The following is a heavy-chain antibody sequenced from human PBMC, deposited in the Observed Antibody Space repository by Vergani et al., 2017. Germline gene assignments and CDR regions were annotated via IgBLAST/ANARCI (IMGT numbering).Heavy chain of an antibody. J-gene: IGHJ6*03. CDR1: GFTFSDYY. CDR2: ISSSGSTI. Sequence: QVQLVESGGGLVKPGGSLRLSCAASGFTFSDYYMSWIRQAPGKGLEWVSYISSSGSTIYYADSVKGRFTISRDNAKNSLYLQMNSLRAEDTAVYYCARXSGFWSGYYRAYYYYMDVWGKGTTVTVSS. V-gene: IGHV3-11*01. CDR3: ARXSGFWSGYYRAYYYYMDV. D-gene: IGHD3-3*01.